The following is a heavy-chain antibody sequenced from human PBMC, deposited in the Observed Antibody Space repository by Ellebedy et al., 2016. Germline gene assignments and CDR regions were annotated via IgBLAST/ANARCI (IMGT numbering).Heavy chain of an antibody. V-gene: IGHV1-18*04. J-gene: IGHJ4*02. CDR3: ARAEGYCSSISCYFGYWYYDY. CDR2: VNTFSGNT. D-gene: IGHD2-2*01. Sequence: ASVKVSXKASGYTFTTFSITWVRQVPGQGLEWMGFVNTFSGNTKFAQKFQGRVSMTTDSSTHTAYMELRSLTSDDTAVYYCARAEGYCSSISCYFGYWYYDYWGQGALVTVSS. CDR1: GYTFTTFS.